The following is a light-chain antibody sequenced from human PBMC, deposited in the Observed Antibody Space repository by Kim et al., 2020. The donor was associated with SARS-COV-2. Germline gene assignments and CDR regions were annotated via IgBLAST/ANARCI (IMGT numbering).Light chain of an antibody. Sequence: PGRTARITCGGNSIGSKSVRWYQQMPGQAPVLVISYDSDRPSGIPERFSGSNSGNTATLTISRVEAGDEADYYCQVWDSSSDHRVVFGGGTKLTVL. V-gene: IGLV3-21*04. J-gene: IGLJ2*01. CDR3: QVWDSSSDHRVV. CDR1: SIGSKS. CDR2: YDS.